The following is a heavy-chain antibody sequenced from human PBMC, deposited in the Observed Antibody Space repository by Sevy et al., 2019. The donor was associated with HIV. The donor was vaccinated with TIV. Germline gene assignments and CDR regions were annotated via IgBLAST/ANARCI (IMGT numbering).Heavy chain of an antibody. D-gene: IGHD6-13*01. J-gene: IGHJ4*02. CDR1: GFTFSSYS. CDR3: ARASSSWWGY. CDR2: ISSSSSTI. Sequence: GGSLRLSCAASGFTFSSYSMNWVRQAPGKGLEWVSYISSSSSTINYADSVKGRFTISRDNAKNSLYLQMNSLRAEDTAVYYCARASSSWWGYWGQGTLVTVSS. V-gene: IGHV3-48*01.